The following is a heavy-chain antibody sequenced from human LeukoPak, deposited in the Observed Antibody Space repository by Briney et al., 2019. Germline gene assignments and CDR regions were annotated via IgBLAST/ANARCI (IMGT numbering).Heavy chain of an antibody. CDR1: GFTFSSNG. V-gene: IGHV3-7*03. J-gene: IGHJ4*02. CDR3: ARDGLGGEVDY. CDR2: IKQDGSEK. Sequence: PGGSLRLSCAASGFTFSSNGMSWVRQAPGKGLEWVANIKQDGSEKYYVDSVKSRFTISRDNVRNSLYLQMNSLRAEDTAVYYCARDGLGGEVDYWGQGTLVTVSS. D-gene: IGHD3-10*01.